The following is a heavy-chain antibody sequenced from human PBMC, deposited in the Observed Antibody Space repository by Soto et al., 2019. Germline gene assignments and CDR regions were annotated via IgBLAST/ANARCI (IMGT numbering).Heavy chain of an antibody. J-gene: IGHJ4*02. V-gene: IGHV3-7*01. CDR3: SRSLDS. Sequence: GGSLRLSCAASGFTFSSFWMDWVRQAPGKGLEWLANINPYGSEKHYVDSVKGRFTISRDNARNSLYLQMSSLTAEDSALYYCSRSLDSWGQGTRVTVSS. CDR2: INPYGSEK. CDR1: GFTFSSFW.